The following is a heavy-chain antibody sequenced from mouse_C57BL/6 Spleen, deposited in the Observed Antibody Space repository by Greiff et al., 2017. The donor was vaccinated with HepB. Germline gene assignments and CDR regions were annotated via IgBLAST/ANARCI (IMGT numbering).Heavy chain of an antibody. CDR1: GFSLTSYG. V-gene: IGHV2-5*01. D-gene: IGHD2-4*01. CDR2: IWRGGST. J-gene: IGHJ3*01. CDR3: AKRGDYDGVSFAY. Sequence: QVQLQQSGPGLVQPSQSLSITCTVSGFSLTSYGVHWVRQSPGKGLEWLGVIWRGGSTDYNAAFMSRLSITKDNSKSQVFFKMNSLQADDTAIYYCAKRGDYDGVSFAYWGQGTLVTVSA.